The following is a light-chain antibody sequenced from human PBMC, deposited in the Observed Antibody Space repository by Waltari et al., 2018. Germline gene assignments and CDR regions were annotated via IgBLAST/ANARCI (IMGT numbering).Light chain of an antibody. J-gene: IGKJ4*01. CDR1: QSVTSIS. Sequence: IVLTQSPDTLSLSPGERATLSCRASQSVTSISLACYQQKPCQAPRLLIYSTSSRATGFSDRFSGSGSGTDFTLTINRLEPEDSAVYHCQQYDGSAVTFGGGTRVEIK. V-gene: IGKV3-20*01. CDR3: QQYDGSAVT. CDR2: STS.